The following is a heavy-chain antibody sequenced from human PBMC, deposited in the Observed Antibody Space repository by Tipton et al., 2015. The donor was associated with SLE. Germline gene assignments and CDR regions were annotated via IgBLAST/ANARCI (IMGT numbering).Heavy chain of an antibody. V-gene: IGHV4-59*01. Sequence: TLSLTCTVSGGSISSYYWSWIRQPPGKGLEWIGYIYYSGSTNYNPSLKSRVTISVDTSKNQFSLKLSSVTAADTAVYYCASQRGYSHGVDYWGQGTLVTVSS. D-gene: IGHD5-18*01. CDR2: IYYSGST. CDR3: ASQRGYSHGVDY. J-gene: IGHJ4*02. CDR1: GGSISSYY.